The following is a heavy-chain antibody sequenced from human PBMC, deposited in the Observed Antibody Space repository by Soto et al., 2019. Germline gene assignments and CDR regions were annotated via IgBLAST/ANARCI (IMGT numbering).Heavy chain of an antibody. J-gene: IGHJ6*03. CDR3: AGGHGATDYMDNYYYCYMDV. D-gene: IGHD1-26*01. Sequence: QVQLVKSGAEVKKPGASVKVSCTASGYTFTRYDINWVRQATGQGLEWMGWMNPNSGNTGYAQKFQGRVTMTRNTSISTAYMELSSLRSEDTAVYYCAGGHGATDYMDNYYYCYMDVWGKGTTVTVSS. CDR2: MNPNSGNT. V-gene: IGHV1-8*01. CDR1: GYTFTRYD.